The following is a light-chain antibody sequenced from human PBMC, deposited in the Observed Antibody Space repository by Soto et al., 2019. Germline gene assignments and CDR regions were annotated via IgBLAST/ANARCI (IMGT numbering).Light chain of an antibody. V-gene: IGKV3-20*01. CDR2: GAS. J-gene: IGKJ1*01. CDR1: QRISSSD. CDR3: RQYGSSPTT. Sequence: TLSPCTLSFPPRESATLHCRASQRISSSDLAWYHQKPGQAPRLLIYGASSRATGIPDRFSGSGSGTDFTLTISRLESEDFAVYYCRQYGSSPTTFGQGTKV.